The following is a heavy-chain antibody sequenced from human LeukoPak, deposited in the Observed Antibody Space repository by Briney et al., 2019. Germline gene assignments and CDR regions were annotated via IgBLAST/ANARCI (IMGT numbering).Heavy chain of an antibody. CDR3: ARDKIGAVAGTLDY. J-gene: IGHJ4*02. CDR2: ISYDGSNK. CDR1: GFTFSNSA. V-gene: IGHV3-30*04. Sequence: GGSLRLSCAASGFTFSNSAIHWVRQAPGKGLEWVAVISYDGSNKYYADSVKGRFTISRDNSKNTLYLQMNSLRAEDTAVYYCARDKIGAVAGTLDYWGQGTLVTVSS. D-gene: IGHD6-19*01.